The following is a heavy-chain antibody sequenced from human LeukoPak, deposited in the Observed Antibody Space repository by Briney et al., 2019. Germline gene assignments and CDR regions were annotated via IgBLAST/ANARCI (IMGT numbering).Heavy chain of an antibody. CDR2: INSDGRMT. CDR1: GFTFSSYW. Sequence: GRSLRLSCAASGFTFSSYWMDWVRQAPGKGLVWVSGINSDGRMTRYAESVKGRFTISRDNAKNTLYLQMNSLRAEDTSVYYCARVGSTDGPHAFDIWGQGTMVTVSS. J-gene: IGHJ3*02. V-gene: IGHV3-74*01. CDR3: ARVGSTDGPHAFDI. D-gene: IGHD2-21*02.